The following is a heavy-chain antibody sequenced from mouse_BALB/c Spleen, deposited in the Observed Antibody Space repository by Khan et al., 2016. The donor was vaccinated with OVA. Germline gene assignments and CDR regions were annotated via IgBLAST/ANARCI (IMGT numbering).Heavy chain of an antibody. J-gene: IGHJ2*01. CDR2: INPHIGET. D-gene: IGHD1-1*01. CDR1: GYSFTGYF. V-gene: IGHV1-20*02. CDR3: ARIYRSDFDY. Sequence: EVQLQQSGPELVKPGASVKISCKASGYSFTGYFMHWVMQSHGKGLEWIGRINPHIGETFYNQKFKGKATLTVDESSSTAHMELRSLASEESAVYYCARIYRSDFDYWGQGTTLTVSS.